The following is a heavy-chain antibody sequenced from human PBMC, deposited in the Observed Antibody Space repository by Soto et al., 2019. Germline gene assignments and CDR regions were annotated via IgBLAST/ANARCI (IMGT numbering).Heavy chain of an antibody. Sequence: SETLSLTCSFSCDSISTVDYFWAWIRQPPGQALEYIGYIYKSATTYYNPSFESRVAISLDTSKSQFSLNVTSATAADTAVYFCARGRYCLTGRCFPNWFDSWGQGTLVTVSS. J-gene: IGHJ5*01. CDR2: IYKSATT. CDR3: ARGRYCLTGRCFPNWFDS. D-gene: IGHD2-15*01. V-gene: IGHV4-30-4*01. CDR1: CDSISTVDYF.